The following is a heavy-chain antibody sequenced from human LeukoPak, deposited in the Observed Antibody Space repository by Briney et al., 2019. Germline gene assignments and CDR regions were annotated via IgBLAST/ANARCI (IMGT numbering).Heavy chain of an antibody. V-gene: IGHV3-30*03. D-gene: IGHD1-1*01. CDR3: SGGDENGDY. CDR1: GFTFSNYG. CDR2: ISYDGSNK. Sequence: PGRSLRLSCATSGFTFSNYGMHWVRQAPGKGLEWVAVISYDGSNKYYADSVKGRFTISRDNSKNTLYLQMNSLRPEDTAVYYCSGGDENGDYWGQGTLVTVSS. J-gene: IGHJ4*02.